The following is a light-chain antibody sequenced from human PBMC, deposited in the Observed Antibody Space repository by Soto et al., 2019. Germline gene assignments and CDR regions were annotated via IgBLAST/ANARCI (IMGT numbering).Light chain of an antibody. CDR3: QSYDSSLSGFVV. CDR2: VNN. CDR1: SSNIGAGYD. Sequence: QSVLTQPPSVSGAPGQRVTISCTGSSSNIGAGYDVHWYQQLPGTAPKLLIYVNNNRPSGVPDRFSGSKSGTSASLAITGLQAEDEADYYRQSYDSSLSGFVVFGGGTKVTVL. V-gene: IGLV1-40*01. J-gene: IGLJ2*01.